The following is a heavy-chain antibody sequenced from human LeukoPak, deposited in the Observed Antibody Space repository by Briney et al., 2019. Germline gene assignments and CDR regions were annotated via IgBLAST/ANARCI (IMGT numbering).Heavy chain of an antibody. V-gene: IGHV3-23*01. CDR1: GFTFINCA. D-gene: IGHD6-13*01. Sequence: PGGSLRLSCAASGFTFINCAMSWVRQAPGKGLEWVSAISGSGGSTYYADSAKGRFTISRDNSKNTLYLQMNSLRAEDTAVYYCAKERYSSWYEPYARWGQGTLVTVSS. CDR3: AKERYSSWYEPYAR. J-gene: IGHJ4*02. CDR2: ISGSGGST.